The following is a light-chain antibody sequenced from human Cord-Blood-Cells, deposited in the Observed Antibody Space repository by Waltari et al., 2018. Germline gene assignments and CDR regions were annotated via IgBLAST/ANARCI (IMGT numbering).Light chain of an antibody. CDR1: QSVSSSY. V-gene: IGKV3-20*01. CDR2: GAS. Sequence: EIVLTQSPGTLSLSPGERATLSCRASQSVSSSYLAWYQQKPGQAPRLLIYGASSRATGIPGRFSGSESGTDFTLPISRLEPEDFAVYYCQQYGSSWTFGQGTKVEIK. J-gene: IGKJ1*01. CDR3: QQYGSSWT.